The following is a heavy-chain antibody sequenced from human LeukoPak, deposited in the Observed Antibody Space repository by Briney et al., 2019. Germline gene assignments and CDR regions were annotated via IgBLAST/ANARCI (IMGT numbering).Heavy chain of an antibody. CDR3: ARTRAGTYGGSHIDY. Sequence: SETLSLTCTVSGGSISSYYWSWIRQPPGKGLEWIGYIYYSGSTNYNPSLKSRVTISVDTSKNQFSLKLSSVTAADTAVYYCARTRAGTYGGSHIDYWGQGTLVTVSS. V-gene: IGHV4-59*01. CDR1: GGSISSYY. J-gene: IGHJ4*02. CDR2: IYYSGST. D-gene: IGHD4-23*01.